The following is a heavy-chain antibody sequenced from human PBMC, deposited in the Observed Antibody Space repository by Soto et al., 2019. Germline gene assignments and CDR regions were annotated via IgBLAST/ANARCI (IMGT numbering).Heavy chain of an antibody. CDR1: GFTYSSYA. J-gene: IGHJ4*02. D-gene: IGHD2-2*01. CDR3: AKLLTASNSGH. V-gene: IGHV3-23*01. CDR2: IDAIGSPT. Sequence: GGSLRLSCAASGFTYSSYAMIWVRQAPGKGLEWVSDIDAIGSPTFYTDSVKGRFTISRDNSKNTLYLQMNSLRAEDTAVHYCAKLLTASNSGHWGQGTVVTLSP.